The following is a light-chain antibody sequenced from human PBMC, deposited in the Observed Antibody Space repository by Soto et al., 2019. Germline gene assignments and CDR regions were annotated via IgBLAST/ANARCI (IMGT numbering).Light chain of an antibody. CDR3: SSYTSDNRSYV. Sequence: QSVLTQPASVSASPGQSITISCTGTSSDVGAYTSVSWYQQHPGKVPKVVIYEVNNRPSGVSNRFSGSKSGNTASPTISGLQAEDEAHYYCSSYTSDNRSYVFGTGTKVTVL. J-gene: IGLJ1*01. CDR1: SSDVGAYTS. CDR2: EVN. V-gene: IGLV2-14*01.